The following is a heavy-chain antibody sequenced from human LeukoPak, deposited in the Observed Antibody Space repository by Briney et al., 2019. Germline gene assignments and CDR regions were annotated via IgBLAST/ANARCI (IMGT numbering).Heavy chain of an antibody. CDR2: ISYDGSNK. D-gene: IGHD3-22*01. CDR3: AKDYYDSSGYNPRREYYFDY. Sequence: GGSLRLSCAASGFTFSSYAMHWVRQAPGKGLEWVAVISYDGSNKYYADSVKGRFTISRDNSKNTLYLQMNSLRAEDTAVYYCAKDYYDSSGYNPRREYYFDYWGQGTLVTVSS. J-gene: IGHJ4*02. CDR1: GFTFSSYA. V-gene: IGHV3-30-3*01.